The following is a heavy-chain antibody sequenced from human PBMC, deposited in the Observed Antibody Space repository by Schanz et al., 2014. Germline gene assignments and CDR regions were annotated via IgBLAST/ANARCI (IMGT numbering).Heavy chain of an antibody. V-gene: IGHV1-69*02. CDR3: AKRCSSTSCSHGAFDM. J-gene: IGHJ3*02. Sequence: QVQLVQSGAEVKKPGSSVKVSCKASGGTLQSYTFSWVRQAPGQGLEWMGRFVPRLRVALYAQNFRGRVTITADSSTNTAYLEVNSLRDEDTAMYYCAKRCSSTSCSHGAFDMWGQGTMVTVSS. D-gene: IGHD2-2*01. CDR2: FVPRLRVA. CDR1: GGTLQSYT.